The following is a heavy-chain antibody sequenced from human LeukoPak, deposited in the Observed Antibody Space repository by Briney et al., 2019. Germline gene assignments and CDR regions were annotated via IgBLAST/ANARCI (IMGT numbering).Heavy chain of an antibody. CDR2: IYPGDSDT. V-gene: IGHV5-51*01. J-gene: IGHJ4*02. Sequence: GGSLKIPCKGFGYNFTSYWIGWVPPMPGKGLGWMGIIYPGDSDTRYSTSFQGQVTISADKSISTAYLQWSSLKASDTAMYYCARLIAAAGPFDCWGQGTLVTVSS. CDR3: ARLIAAAGPFDC. CDR1: GYNFTSYW. D-gene: IGHD6-13*01.